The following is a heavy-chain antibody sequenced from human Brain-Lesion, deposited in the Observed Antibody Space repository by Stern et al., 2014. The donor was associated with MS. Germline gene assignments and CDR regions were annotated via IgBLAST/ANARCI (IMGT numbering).Heavy chain of an antibody. Sequence: QLQLQESGPGLVKPSQTLSLSCTVSGGSISSGGYYWSWIRQPAGKGLEWIGRIFNSGSTSYTPPLKRRVTISIHTTKNQFSLRLNSMTAADTAVYYCARGRVVPGFQYYATDVWGQGTTVIVSS. CDR2: IFNSGST. J-gene: IGHJ6*02. CDR1: GGSISSGGYY. D-gene: IGHD2-2*01. V-gene: IGHV4-61*02. CDR3: ARGRVVPGFQYYATDV.